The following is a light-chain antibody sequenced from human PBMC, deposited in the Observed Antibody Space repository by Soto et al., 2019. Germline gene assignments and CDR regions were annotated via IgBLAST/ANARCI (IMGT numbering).Light chain of an antibody. Sequence: EIVLTQSPATLSLSPGERATLSCRASQSVSSYLAWYQQKPGQAPRLLIYDASSRATGIPARFSGSGSGTDFTLTISSLDPEDFAVYYCQQRSNWPPTRTFGQGTKVEIK. J-gene: IGKJ1*01. V-gene: IGKV3-11*01. CDR3: QQRSNWPPTRT. CDR1: QSVSSY. CDR2: DAS.